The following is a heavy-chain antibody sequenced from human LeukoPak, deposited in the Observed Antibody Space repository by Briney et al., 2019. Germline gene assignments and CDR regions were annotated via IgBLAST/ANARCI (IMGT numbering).Heavy chain of an antibody. CDR3: ALPPGEYSSSFDY. Sequence: GGSLRLSCAASGFTVSSNEMSWVRQAPGKGLEWVSSISGGSTYYADSRKGRFTISRDNARNSLYLQMNSLRAEDTAVYYCALPPGEYSSSFDYWGQGTLVTVSS. V-gene: IGHV3-38-3*01. J-gene: IGHJ4*02. CDR2: ISGGST. CDR1: GFTVSSNE. D-gene: IGHD6-13*01.